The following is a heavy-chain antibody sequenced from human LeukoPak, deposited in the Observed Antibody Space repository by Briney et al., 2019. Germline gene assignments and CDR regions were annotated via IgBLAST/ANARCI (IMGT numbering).Heavy chain of an antibody. CDR3: AKDVLDTAMDANDY. D-gene: IGHD5-18*01. Sequence: GGSLRLSCAGSGFSFSSYGMHWVRQAPGKGLEWMAFIRSDGSNKYYADSVKGRFTISRDNSKNTLYLQMNSLRAEDTAVYYCAKDVLDTAMDANDYWGQGTLVTVSS. CDR2: IRSDGSNK. CDR1: GFSFSSYG. V-gene: IGHV3-30*02. J-gene: IGHJ4*02.